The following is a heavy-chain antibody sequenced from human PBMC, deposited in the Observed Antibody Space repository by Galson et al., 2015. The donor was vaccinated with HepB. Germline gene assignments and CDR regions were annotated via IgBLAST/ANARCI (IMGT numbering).Heavy chain of an antibody. V-gene: IGHV3-23*01. Sequence: SLRLSCAASGFTFSSYAMSWVRQAPGKGLEWVSAISGSGGSTYYADSVKGRFTISRDNSKNTLYLQMNSLRAEDTAVYYCARNYYDSSGYYYPPGYWGQGTLVTVSS. D-gene: IGHD3-22*01. J-gene: IGHJ4*02. CDR3: ARNYYDSSGYYYPPGY. CDR1: GFTFSSYA. CDR2: ISGSGGST.